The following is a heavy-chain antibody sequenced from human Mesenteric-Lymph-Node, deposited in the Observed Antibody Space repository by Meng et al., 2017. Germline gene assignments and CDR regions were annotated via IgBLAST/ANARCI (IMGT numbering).Heavy chain of an antibody. V-gene: IGHV4-4*02. J-gene: IGHJ4*02. CDR2: IYHSGRT. Sequence: QVQLQESGLGLVTPSGTLALTCHGSGGSIRNDQWWSWVRKAPGKGLEWIGEIYHSGRTNYNPSVKSRVSMSVDKSQNHFSLRLSSVTAADTAGYYCTTLYGDSISWGQGTLVTVSS. CDR3: TTLYGDSIS. CDR1: GGSIRNDQW. D-gene: IGHD4-17*01.